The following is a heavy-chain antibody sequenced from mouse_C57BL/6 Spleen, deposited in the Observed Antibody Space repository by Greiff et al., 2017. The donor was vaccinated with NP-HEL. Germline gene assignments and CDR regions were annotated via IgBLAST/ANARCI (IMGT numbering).Heavy chain of an antibody. CDR3: ARLGYSLYYFDY. CDR2: INPNNGGT. CDR1: GYTFTDYN. J-gene: IGHJ2*01. V-gene: IGHV1-22*01. D-gene: IGHD2-3*01. Sequence: VHVKQSGPELVKPGASVKMSCKASGYTFTDYNMHWVKQSHGKSLEWIGYINPNNGGTSYNQKFKGKATLTVNKSSSTAYMELRSLTSEDSAVYYCARLGYSLYYFDYWGQGTTLTVSS.